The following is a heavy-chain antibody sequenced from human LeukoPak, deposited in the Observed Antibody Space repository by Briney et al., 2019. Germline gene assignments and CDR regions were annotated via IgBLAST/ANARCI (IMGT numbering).Heavy chain of an antibody. V-gene: IGHV1-8*01. CDR1: GYTFTSYD. Sequence: ASVKVSCKASGYTFTSYDINWARQATGQGLEWMGWMNPNSGNTGYAQKFQGRVTMTRNTSISTAYMELSSLRSEDTAVYYCARGRGITMVRGVIITNWFDPWGQGTLVTVSS. CDR2: MNPNSGNT. CDR3: ARGRGITMVRGVIITNWFDP. D-gene: IGHD3-10*01. J-gene: IGHJ5*02.